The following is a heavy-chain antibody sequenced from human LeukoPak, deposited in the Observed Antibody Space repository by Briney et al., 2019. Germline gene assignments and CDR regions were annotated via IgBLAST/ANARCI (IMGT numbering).Heavy chain of an antibody. CDR2: ISSSSSYI. J-gene: IGHJ5*02. D-gene: IGHD6-6*01. CDR3: ARDRRSIAARPDFDP. CDR1: GFTFSSYS. V-gene: IGHV3-21*01. Sequence: GGSLRLSCAASGFTFSSYSMNWVRQAPGKGLEWVSSISSSSSYIYYADSVKGRFTTSRDNAKNSLYLQMNSLRAEDTAVYYCARDRRSIAARPDFDPWGQGTLVTVSS.